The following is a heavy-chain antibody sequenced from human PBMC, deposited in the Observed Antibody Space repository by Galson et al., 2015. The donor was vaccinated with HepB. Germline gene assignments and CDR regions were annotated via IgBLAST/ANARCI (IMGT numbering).Heavy chain of an antibody. D-gene: IGHD3-9*01. J-gene: IGHJ6*02. CDR1: GFTFSSYS. V-gene: IGHV3-21*01. Sequence: SLRLSCAASGFTFSSYSMNWVRQAPGKGLEWVSSISSSSSYIYYADSVKGRFTISRDNAKNSLYLQMNSLRAEDTAVYYCARDGLELLRYFDWLSGGGAYYYYGMDVWGQGTTVTVSS. CDR3: ARDGLELLRYFDWLSGGGAYYYYGMDV. CDR2: ISSSSSYI.